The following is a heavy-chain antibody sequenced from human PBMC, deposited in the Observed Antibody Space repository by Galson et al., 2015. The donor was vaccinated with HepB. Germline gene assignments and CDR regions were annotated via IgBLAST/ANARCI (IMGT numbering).Heavy chain of an antibody. CDR3: ATGYYYFSGATSYDW. CDR2: INQHGDEK. D-gene: IGHD3-10*01. Sequence: SLRLSCAASGFAFKSFHMSWVRQAPGKGLEWVANINQHGDEKYYVDSVKGRFTISRDNAQNSLSLQMDSLRVEDTAVYYCATGYYYFSGATSYDWWGQGTLVTVSS. V-gene: IGHV3-7*03. CDR1: GFAFKSFH. J-gene: IGHJ4*02.